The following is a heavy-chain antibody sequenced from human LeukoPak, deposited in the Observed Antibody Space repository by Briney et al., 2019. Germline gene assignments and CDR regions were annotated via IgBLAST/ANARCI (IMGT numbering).Heavy chain of an antibody. D-gene: IGHD3-16*01. CDR1: GFTVSSNY. CDR3: AREATGGSYDY. V-gene: IGHV3-66*02. Sequence: GGSLRLSCAASGFTVSSNYMSWVRQAPGKGLEWVSVIYSGGSTYYADSVKGRFTISRDNSKNTLYPQMNSLRAEDTAVYYCAREATGGSYDYWGQGTLVTVSS. J-gene: IGHJ4*02. CDR2: IYSGGST.